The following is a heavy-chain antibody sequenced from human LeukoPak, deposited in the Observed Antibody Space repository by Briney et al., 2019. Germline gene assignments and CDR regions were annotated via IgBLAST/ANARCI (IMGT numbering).Heavy chain of an antibody. D-gene: IGHD3-3*01. J-gene: IGHJ4*02. CDR3: ARGQYYDFWSGYYPFDY. CDR1: GGSISSYY. V-gene: IGHV4-59*01. Sequence: SETLSLTCTVSGGSISSYYWSWIRQPPGKGLEWIGYIYYSGSTNYNPSLKSRVTISVDTSKNQFSLRLSSVTAADTAVYYCARGQYYDFWSGYYPFDYWGQGTLVTVSS. CDR2: IYYSGST.